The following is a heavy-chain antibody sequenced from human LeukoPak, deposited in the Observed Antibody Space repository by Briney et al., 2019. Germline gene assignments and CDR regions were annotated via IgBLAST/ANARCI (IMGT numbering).Heavy chain of an antibody. D-gene: IGHD6-19*01. Sequence: GRSLRLSCTASGFTFSDHAMHWVRQAPGKGLEWVTVISYHARDQFYADSVKGRFTISRDNSKNTLYLQMNSLRAEDTAVYYCAKRLAMTGTYHFDYWGQGTLVTVSS. V-gene: IGHV3-30*18. J-gene: IGHJ4*02. CDR3: AKRLAMTGTYHFDY. CDR2: ISYHARDQ. CDR1: GFTFSDHA.